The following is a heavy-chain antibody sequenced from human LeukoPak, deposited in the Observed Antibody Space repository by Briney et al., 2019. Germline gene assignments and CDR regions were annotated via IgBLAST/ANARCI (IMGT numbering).Heavy chain of an antibody. CDR2: IYYSGST. CDR1: GGSLSGYY. CDR3: ARVYYHSVVDSCFDY. V-gene: IGHV4-34*01. J-gene: IGHJ4*02. D-gene: IGHD3-22*01. Sequence: NPSETLSLTCAVYGGSLSGYYWGWIRQPPGKGLEWIGNIYYSGSTYYNPSLKSRVTISVDTSKNQFSLKLSSVTAADTAVYYCARVYYHSVVDSCFDYWGQGTLVTVSS.